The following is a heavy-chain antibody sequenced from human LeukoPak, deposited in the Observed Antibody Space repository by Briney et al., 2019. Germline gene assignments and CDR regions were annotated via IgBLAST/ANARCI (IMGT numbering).Heavy chain of an antibody. D-gene: IGHD6-19*01. CDR1: EFPFSSSW. J-gene: IGHJ4*02. V-gene: IGHV3-74*01. CDR3: ARVRSSGWSYFDY. Sequence: GGPLRPPCPASEFPFSSSWMPWVRQAPGKGLVWVPGINSDGSSTSYADSVKGRFTISRDNAKNTLYLQMNSLRAEDTAVYYCARVRSSGWSYFDYWGQGTLVTVSS. CDR2: INSDGSST.